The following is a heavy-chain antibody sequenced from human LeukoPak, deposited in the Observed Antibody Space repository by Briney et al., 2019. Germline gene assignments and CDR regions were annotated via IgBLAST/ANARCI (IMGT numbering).Heavy chain of an antibody. CDR1: GFTFSSYA. Sequence: GGSLRLSCAASGFTFSSYAMHWVRQAPGKGLEWVAVISYDGSNKYYADSVKGRFTISRDNSKNTLYLQMNSLRAEDTAVYYCARGAARLYGSGSYSTPYFDYWGQGTLVTVSS. V-gene: IGHV3-30-3*01. J-gene: IGHJ4*02. CDR3: ARGAARLYGSGSYSTPYFDY. CDR2: ISYDGSNK. D-gene: IGHD3-10*01.